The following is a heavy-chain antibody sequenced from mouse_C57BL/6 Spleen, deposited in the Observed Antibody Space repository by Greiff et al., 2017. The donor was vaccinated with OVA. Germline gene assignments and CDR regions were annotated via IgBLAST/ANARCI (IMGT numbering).Heavy chain of an antibody. V-gene: IGHV3-6*01. CDR1: GYSITSGYY. CDR3: AIGDYDAMDY. CDR2: ISYDGSN. Sequence: DVQLQESGPGLVKPSQSLSLTCSVTGYSITSGYYWNWIRQFPGNKLEWMGYISYDGSNNYNPSLKNRISITRDTSKNQFFLKLNSVTTEDTATYYCAIGDYDAMDYWGQGTSVTVSS. J-gene: IGHJ4*01.